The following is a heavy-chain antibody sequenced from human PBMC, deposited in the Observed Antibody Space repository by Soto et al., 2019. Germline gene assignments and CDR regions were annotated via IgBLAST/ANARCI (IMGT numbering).Heavy chain of an antibody. CDR2: ISAYNDDR. J-gene: IGHJ4*02. CDR1: GYSFSDYG. Sequence: QVKLVQSGPDVKKPGASVKVSCKASGYSFSDYGVTWVRQSPGQGLQWMGWISAYNDDRNYAQNFQDRITMTTDTSTSTAYVELRSLRAEDTAVYFCGRDRLAAMVTSDYWGQGTLVTVSS. CDR3: GRDRLAAMVTSDY. V-gene: IGHV1-18*01. D-gene: IGHD5-18*01.